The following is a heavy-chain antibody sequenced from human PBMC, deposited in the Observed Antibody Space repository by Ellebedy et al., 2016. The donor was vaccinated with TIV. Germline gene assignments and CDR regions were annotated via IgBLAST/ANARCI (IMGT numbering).Heavy chain of an antibody. CDR3: ARGQISSSSHAYYYYGMDV. Sequence: SETLSLXXAVYGGSFSGYYWSWIRQPPGKGLEWIGEINHSGSTNYNPSLKSRVTISVDTSKNQFSLKLSSATAADTAVYYCARGQISSSSHAYYYYGMDVWGQGTTVTVSS. J-gene: IGHJ6*02. CDR2: INHSGST. CDR1: GGSFSGYY. D-gene: IGHD6-6*01. V-gene: IGHV4-34*01.